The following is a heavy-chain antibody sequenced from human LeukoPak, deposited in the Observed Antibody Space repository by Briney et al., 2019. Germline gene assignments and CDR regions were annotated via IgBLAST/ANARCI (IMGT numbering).Heavy chain of an antibody. Sequence: SETLSLTCAVYGGSFSGYYWSWIRQPPGKGLEWIGEINHSGSTNYNPSLKSRVTISVDTSKNQFSLKLSSATAADTAVYYCARFEYCTNGVCDTSVYFDYWGQGTLVTVSS. D-gene: IGHD2-8*01. CDR3: ARFEYCTNGVCDTSVYFDY. CDR2: INHSGST. J-gene: IGHJ4*02. V-gene: IGHV4-34*01. CDR1: GGSFSGYY.